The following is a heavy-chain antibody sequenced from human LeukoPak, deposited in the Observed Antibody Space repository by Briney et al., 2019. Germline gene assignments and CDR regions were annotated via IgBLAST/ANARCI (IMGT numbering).Heavy chain of an antibody. V-gene: IGHV3-53*01. D-gene: IGHD1-20*01. CDR1: GFTVSSNY. CDR3: ARVEITGTTGGLDV. J-gene: IGHJ6*02. Sequence: YPGGSLRLSCAASGFTVSSNYMSWVRQAPGRGLEWVSVIYSGGNTYYADSVKGRFTISRDNSKNTLYLQMNNLRGEDTAVYYCARVEITGTTGGLDVWGQGTTVTVSS. CDR2: IYSGGNT.